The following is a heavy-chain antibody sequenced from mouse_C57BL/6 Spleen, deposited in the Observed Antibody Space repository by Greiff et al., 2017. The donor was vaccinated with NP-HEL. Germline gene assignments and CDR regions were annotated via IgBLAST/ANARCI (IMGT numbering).Heavy chain of an antibody. Sequence: DVQLVESGGGLVKPGGSLKLSCAASGFTFSSYAMSWVRQTPEKRLEWVATISDGGSYTYYPDNVKGRFTISRDNAKNNLYLQMSHLKSEDTAMYYCARENYYGSSPWYFDVWGTGTTVTVSS. CDR2: ISDGGSYT. CDR3: ARENYYGSSPWYFDV. D-gene: IGHD1-1*01. CDR1: GFTFSSYA. V-gene: IGHV5-4*01. J-gene: IGHJ1*03.